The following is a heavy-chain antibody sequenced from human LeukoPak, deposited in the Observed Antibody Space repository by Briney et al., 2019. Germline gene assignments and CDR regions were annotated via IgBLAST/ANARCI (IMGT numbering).Heavy chain of an antibody. CDR1: GGSISSSSYY. Sequence: PSETLSLTCTVSGGSISSSSYYWGWIRQPPGKGLEWIGSIYFSGSTYYNPSLKSRVTISVDTSKNQFSLKLSSVTAADTTVYYCARLETYYYGSGRGGAYAFDIWGQGTMVTVSS. V-gene: IGHV4-39*01. J-gene: IGHJ3*02. D-gene: IGHD3-10*01. CDR3: ARLETYYYGSGRGGAYAFDI. CDR2: IYFSGST.